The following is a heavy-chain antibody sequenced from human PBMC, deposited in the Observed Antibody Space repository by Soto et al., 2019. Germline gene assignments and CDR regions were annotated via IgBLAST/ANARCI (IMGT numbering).Heavy chain of an antibody. V-gene: IGHV5-51*01. J-gene: IGHJ4*02. D-gene: IGHD3-9*01. Sequence: GESLKISCKSSGYSFTSYWIGWVRQMPGKGLEWMGIIYPGDSDARYSPSFQGQVTISVDTSISTAYLQWSSLKASDTAMYYCARQPDYNILTGYFYYFDYWGQGTLVTVS. CDR3: ARQPDYNILTGYFYYFDY. CDR2: IYPGDSDA. CDR1: GYSFTSYW.